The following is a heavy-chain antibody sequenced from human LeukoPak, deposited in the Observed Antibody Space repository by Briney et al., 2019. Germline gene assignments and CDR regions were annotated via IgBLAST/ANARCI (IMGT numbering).Heavy chain of an antibody. CDR1: EYTVTGYY. CDR2: INPNSGGT. CDR3: GRGGQWLRESVAFDI. Sequence: APVKASCKASEYTVTGYYMHWVPQAPGHGVEWRGGINPNSGGTNYEQKFHGRVTMTRDTSISTAYMDLSSLRSDDTAVYYCGRGGQWLRESVAFDIWGQGTMVTVSS. J-gene: IGHJ3*02. V-gene: IGHV1-2*02. D-gene: IGHD6-19*01.